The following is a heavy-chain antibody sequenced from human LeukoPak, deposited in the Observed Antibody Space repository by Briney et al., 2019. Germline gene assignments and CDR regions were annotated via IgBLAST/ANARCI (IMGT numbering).Heavy chain of an antibody. Sequence: GASVKVSCKVSGYTLTELSMHWVRHAPGKGLEWMGGFDPEDGETIYAQKFQGRVTMTEDTSTDTAYMELGSRRSEDTAVYYCATLGGYYDILTGKAADYWGQGTLVTVSS. V-gene: IGHV1-24*01. CDR1: GYTLTELS. CDR2: FDPEDGET. CDR3: ATLGGYYDILTGKAADY. D-gene: IGHD3-9*01. J-gene: IGHJ4*02.